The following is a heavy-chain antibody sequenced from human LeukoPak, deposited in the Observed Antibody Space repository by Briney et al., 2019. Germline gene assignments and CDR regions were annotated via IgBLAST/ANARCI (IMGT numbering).Heavy chain of an antibody. CDR1: GFTFNNYA. D-gene: IGHD6-13*01. CDR3: ANGMAAAGNFLLRDYYYFMDV. J-gene: IGHJ6*03. Sequence: GGSLRLSCAASGFTFNNYAMAWVRQAPGKGLEWVSSISGSGASTYYADSLKGRFIISRGNSKSTLYLQMIRLRAEDSALYYCANGMAAAGNFLLRDYYYFMDVWGKGTTVTVSS. CDR2: ISGSGAST. V-gene: IGHV3-23*01.